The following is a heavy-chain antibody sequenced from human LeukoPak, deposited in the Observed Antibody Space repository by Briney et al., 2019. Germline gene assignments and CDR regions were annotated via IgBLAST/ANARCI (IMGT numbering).Heavy chain of an antibody. CDR3: ARSIAAVPRCFDY. V-gene: IGHV4-39*07. Sequence: SETLSLTCTVSGDSISSSRYYWGWIRQPPGKGLEWIGSIYYSGSTYYNPSLKSRVTISVDTSKNQFSLKLSSVTAADTAVYYCARSIAAVPRCFDYWGQGTLVTVSS. D-gene: IGHD6-13*01. CDR2: IYYSGST. CDR1: GDSISSSRYY. J-gene: IGHJ4*02.